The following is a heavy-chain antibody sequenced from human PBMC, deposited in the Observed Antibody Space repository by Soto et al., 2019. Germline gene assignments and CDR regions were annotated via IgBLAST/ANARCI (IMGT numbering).Heavy chain of an antibody. CDR2: IYYSGST. J-gene: IGHJ6*02. D-gene: IGHD3-10*01. CDR3: ARLWFGEFYGMDV. Sequence: PSETLSLTCTVSGGSISSGDYYWSWIRQPPGKGLEWIGYIYYSGSTYYNPSLKSRVTISVDTSKNQFSLKLSSVTAADTAVYYCARLWFGEFYGMDVWGQGTTVTGSS. V-gene: IGHV4-30-4*01. CDR1: GGSISSGDYY.